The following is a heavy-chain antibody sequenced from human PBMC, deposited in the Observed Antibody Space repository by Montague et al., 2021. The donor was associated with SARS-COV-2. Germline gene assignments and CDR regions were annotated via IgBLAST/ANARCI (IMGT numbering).Heavy chain of an antibody. J-gene: IGHJ4*02. D-gene: IGHD3-3*01. CDR3: ARKTSRGLTIFGVVTASYCLDY. V-gene: IGHV4-39*01. CDR2: IYYSGST. Sequence: SETLSLTCTVSGGSISSSSYFWGWIRQPPGKGLEWIGSIYYSGSTYYNPSLKSRVTISVDTSKNQFSLKLSPVTAADTAVFYCARKTSRGLTIFGVVTASYCLDYWVQGALVTVAS. CDR1: GGSISSSSYF.